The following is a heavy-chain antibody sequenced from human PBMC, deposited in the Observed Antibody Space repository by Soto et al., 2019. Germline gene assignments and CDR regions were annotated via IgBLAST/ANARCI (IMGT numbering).Heavy chain of an antibody. CDR2: MYYSWST. D-gene: IGHD6-6*01. CDR1: GGSVSGGSFY. Sequence: SETLSLTCTLSGGSVSGGSFYWSWIRQPPGKGLEWMGYMYYSWSTNYNPSLKSRVTISVDTSNNQFSLKLNSVTAADSGVYYCARVGGSSFNYWGQGTLVTVPQ. CDR3: ARVGGSSFNY. J-gene: IGHJ4*02. V-gene: IGHV4-61*01.